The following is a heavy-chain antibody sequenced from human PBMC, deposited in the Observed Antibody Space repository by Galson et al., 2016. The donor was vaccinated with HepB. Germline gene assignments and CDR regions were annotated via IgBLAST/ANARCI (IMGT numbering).Heavy chain of an antibody. J-gene: IGHJ6*02. V-gene: IGHV1-24*01. CDR1: GYSLTELS. D-gene: IGHD2-2*01. CDR3: TAGPIVVVQAAIRRRYYYDGMGV. CDR2: FDPEDGEK. Sequence: SCKVSGYSLTELSMHWVRQAPGKGLEWMGGFDPEDGEKIYAQKFQGRVTMTEDISTDTAYMDLSSLRSEDTAVYYCTAGPIVVVQAAIRRRYYYDGMGVWGQGTTVTVSS.